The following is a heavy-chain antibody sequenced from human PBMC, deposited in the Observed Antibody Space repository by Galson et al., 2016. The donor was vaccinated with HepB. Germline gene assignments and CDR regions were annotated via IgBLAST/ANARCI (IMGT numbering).Heavy chain of an antibody. D-gene: IGHD3-10*01. CDR3: ARRRGSGSHDY. V-gene: IGHV3-48*01. J-gene: IGHJ4*02. Sequence: SLRLSCAASGFTFSGYNMDWVRQAPGKGLEWVSYISSGSSGIYYADSVKGRFTISRDNAKNSLYLQMNSLRAEDTAVYYCARRRGSGSHDYWGQGTLVTVSS. CDR2: ISSGSSGI. CDR1: GFTFSGYN.